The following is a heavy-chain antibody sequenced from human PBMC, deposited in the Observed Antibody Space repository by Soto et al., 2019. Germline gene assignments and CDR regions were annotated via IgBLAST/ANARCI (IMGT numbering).Heavy chain of an antibody. CDR3: TRHPTTIGGGYNP. D-gene: IGHD5-12*01. V-gene: IGHV3-73*01. CDR2: IRSKANSYAT. CDR1: GFTFSGSA. Sequence: EVQLVESGGGLVQPGGSLKLSCAASGFTFSGSAMHWVRQASGKGLEWVGRIRSKANSYATAYAASVKGRFTISRDDSKNTAYLQMNSLKTEDPAVYYCTRHPTTIGGGYNPWGQGTLVTVSS. J-gene: IGHJ5*02.